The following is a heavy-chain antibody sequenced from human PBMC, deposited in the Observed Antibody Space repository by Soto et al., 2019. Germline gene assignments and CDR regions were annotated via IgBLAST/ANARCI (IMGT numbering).Heavy chain of an antibody. V-gene: IGHV5-10-1*01. J-gene: IGHJ6*02. CDR3: ARNPTIRTGTSYYYYGMDV. CDR1: GYSFTSYW. CDR2: IDPSDSYT. Sequence: PGESLKISCKGSGYSFTSYWISWVRQMPGKDLEWMGRIDPSDSYTNYSPSFQGHVTISADKSISTAYLQWSSLKASDTAMYYCARNPTIRTGTSYYYYGMDVWGQGTTVTVSS. D-gene: IGHD4-17*01.